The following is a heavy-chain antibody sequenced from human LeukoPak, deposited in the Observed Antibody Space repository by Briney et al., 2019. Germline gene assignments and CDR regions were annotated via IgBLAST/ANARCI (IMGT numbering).Heavy chain of an antibody. Sequence: GGSLRLSCAASGFTFSSYWMHWVRQAPGKGLEWVSGISWNSGSIGYADSVKGRFTISRDNAKNSLYLQMNSLRAEDTALYYCAKAAWGADQYYFDYWGQGTLVTVSS. V-gene: IGHV3-9*01. CDR1: GFTFSSYW. CDR3: AKAAWGADQYYFDY. D-gene: IGHD3-16*01. CDR2: ISWNSGSI. J-gene: IGHJ4*02.